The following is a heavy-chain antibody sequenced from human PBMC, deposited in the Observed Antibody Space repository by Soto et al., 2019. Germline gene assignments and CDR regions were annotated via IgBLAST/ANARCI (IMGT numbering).Heavy chain of an antibody. CDR3: ARAGDRNPTYYYYYGMDV. J-gene: IGHJ6*02. D-gene: IGHD2-21*01. CDR1: GHTFTGYY. V-gene: IGHV1-2*04. CDR2: INPNSGGT. Sequence: ASVKVACKASGHTFTGYYMHWVLQAPGQGLEWMGWINPNSGGTNYAQKFQGWVTMTRDTSISTAYMELSRLRSDDTAVYYCARAGDRNPTYYYYYGMDVWGQGTTVTVSS.